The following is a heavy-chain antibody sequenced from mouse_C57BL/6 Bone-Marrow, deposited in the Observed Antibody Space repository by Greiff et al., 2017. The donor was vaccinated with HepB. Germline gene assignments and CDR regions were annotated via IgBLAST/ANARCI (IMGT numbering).Heavy chain of an antibody. CDR3: AGHYYGSSYGFAY. D-gene: IGHD1-1*01. V-gene: IGHV1-81*01. CDR2: IYPRSGNT. CDR1: GYTFTSYG. Sequence: VQLQQSGAELARPGASVKLSCKASGYTFTSYGISWVKQRTGQGLEWIGEIYPRSGNTYYNEKFKGKATLTADKSSSTAYMELRSLTSEDSAVYFCAGHYYGSSYGFAYWGQGTLVTVSA. J-gene: IGHJ3*01.